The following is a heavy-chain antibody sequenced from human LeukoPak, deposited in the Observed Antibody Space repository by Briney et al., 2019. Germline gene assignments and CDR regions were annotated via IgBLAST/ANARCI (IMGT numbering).Heavy chain of an antibody. J-gene: IGHJ6*03. D-gene: IGHD2-2*01. CDR3: ANLLVDYYYYYMDV. V-gene: IGHV3-23*01. CDR1: GFTFSSYA. CDR2: ISGSGGST. Sequence: GGSLRLYCAASGFTFSSYAMSWVRQAPGKGLEWVSAISGSGGSTYYADSVKGRFTISRDNSKNTLYLQMNSLRAEDTAVYYCANLLVDYYYYYMDVWGKGTTVTVSS.